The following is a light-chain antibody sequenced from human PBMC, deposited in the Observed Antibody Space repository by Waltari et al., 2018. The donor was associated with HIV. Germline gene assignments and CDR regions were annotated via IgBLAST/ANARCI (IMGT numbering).Light chain of an antibody. CDR3: QQYNGSWT. J-gene: IGKJ1*01. CDR2: ATS. Sequence: EIVMTQSPVTLSVSPGERATPSCRASQNVGNKIVWYQRRPGQSPRLIMFATSFRATGIPTRFSGSGSGTDFALIITTPQPEDYGIYYCQQYNGSWTFGRGT. CDR1: QNVGNK. V-gene: IGKV3D-15*03.